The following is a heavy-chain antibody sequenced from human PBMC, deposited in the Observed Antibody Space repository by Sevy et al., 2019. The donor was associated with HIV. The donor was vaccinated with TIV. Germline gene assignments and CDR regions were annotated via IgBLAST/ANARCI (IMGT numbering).Heavy chain of an antibody. CDR2: ISYDGSNK. CDR3: ARDSRIAAAGTGGIAY. Sequence: GGSLRLSCAASGFTFSSYAMHWVRQAPGKGLEWVAVISYDGSNKYYADSVKGRFTISRDNSKNTLYLQMNSLRAEDTAVYYCARDSRIAAAGTGGIAYWGQGTLVTASS. CDR1: GFTFSSYA. V-gene: IGHV3-30-3*01. J-gene: IGHJ4*02. D-gene: IGHD6-13*01.